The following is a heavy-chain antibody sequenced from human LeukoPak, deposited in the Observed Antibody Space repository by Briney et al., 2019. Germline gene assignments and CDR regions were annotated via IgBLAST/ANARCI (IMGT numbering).Heavy chain of an antibody. Sequence: ASVTVSCKASGYTFTDYYMHWVRQAPGQGLEWMGRINPNSGDTIYVQNFQGRVAMTRDTSISTAYMELSRLRFDDAAVYYCARTPDYGVTTWGQGTLVTVSS. CDR1: GYTFTDYY. D-gene: IGHD4-17*01. CDR2: INPNSGDT. J-gene: IGHJ5*02. V-gene: IGHV1-2*02. CDR3: ARTPDYGVTT.